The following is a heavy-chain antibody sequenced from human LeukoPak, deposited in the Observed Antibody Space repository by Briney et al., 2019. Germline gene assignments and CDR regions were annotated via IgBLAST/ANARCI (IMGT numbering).Heavy chain of an antibody. CDR1: GYTFTSYY. D-gene: IGHD2-15*01. CDR3: ARQLLGYCSGGSCYSSYFDY. V-gene: IGHV1-46*01. CDR2: INPSGGST. J-gene: IGHJ4*02. Sequence: GASVKVSCKASGYTFTSYYMHWVRQAPGQGLEWMGIINPSGGSTSYAQKFQGRVTMTRDMSTSTVYMELSSLRPEDTAMYYCARQLLGYCSGGSCYSSYFDYWGQGTLVTVSS.